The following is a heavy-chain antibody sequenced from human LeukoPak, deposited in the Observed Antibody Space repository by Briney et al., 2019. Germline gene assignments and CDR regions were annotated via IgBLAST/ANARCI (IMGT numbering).Heavy chain of an antibody. CDR2: IYYSGST. D-gene: IGHD2-15*01. J-gene: IGHJ4*02. CDR1: GGSISSSSYY. V-gene: IGHV4-39*01. Sequence: SETLSLTCTVSGGSISSSSYYWGWIRQPPGKGLEWIGSIYYSGSTYYNPSLKSRVTISVDTSKNQFSLKLSSVTAADTAVLYCARHARSVVVVVAASSPFDYWGQGTLVTVSS. CDR3: ARHARSVVVVVAASSPFDY.